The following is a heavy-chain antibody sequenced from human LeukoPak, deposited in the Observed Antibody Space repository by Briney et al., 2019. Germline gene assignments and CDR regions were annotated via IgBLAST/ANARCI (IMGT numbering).Heavy chain of an antibody. Sequence: GGSLRLSCAASGFTFSSYAMHWVRQAPGKGLEWVAVISYDGSNKYYADSVKGRFTISRDNSKNTLYLQMNSLRAEDTAGYYCAGDGAHYCTEGVWGAFDYWGQGTLVTVSS. J-gene: IGHJ4*02. D-gene: IGHD2-8*02. CDR2: ISYDGSNK. CDR1: GFTFSSYA. CDR3: AGDGAHYCTEGVWGAFDY. V-gene: IGHV3-30-3*01.